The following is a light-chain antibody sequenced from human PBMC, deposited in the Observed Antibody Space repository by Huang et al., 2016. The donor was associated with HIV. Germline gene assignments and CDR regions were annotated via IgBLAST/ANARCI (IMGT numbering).Light chain of an antibody. CDR2: GAY. CDR3: QQYNNWPPYT. Sequence: EIVMTQSPVIVSVSPGERAALSCRASESIGRNLGWYQQRPGQAPRLLIYGAYTRATGIPARFSGSGSGTDFTLTITSLQSEDFAVYYCQQYNNWPPYTFGQGTRLEIK. CDR1: ESIGRN. V-gene: IGKV3-15*01. J-gene: IGKJ2*01.